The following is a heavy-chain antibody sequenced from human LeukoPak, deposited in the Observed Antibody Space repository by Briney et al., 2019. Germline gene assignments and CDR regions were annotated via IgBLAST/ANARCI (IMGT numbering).Heavy chain of an antibody. D-gene: IGHD1-26*01. Sequence: PGGSLRLSCAASGFTFSSYSMNWVRQAPGKGLEWVSSISSSSTYIYYADSVKGRFTISRDDAKNSLYLQMNSLRAEDTAVYYCARDGARGATLQWGQGTLVTVSS. CDR1: GFTFSSYS. V-gene: IGHV3-21*01. CDR2: ISSSSTYI. J-gene: IGHJ4*02. CDR3: ARDGARGATLQ.